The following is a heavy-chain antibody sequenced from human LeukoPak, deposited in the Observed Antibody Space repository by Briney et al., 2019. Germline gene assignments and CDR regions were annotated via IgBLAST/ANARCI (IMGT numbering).Heavy chain of an antibody. J-gene: IGHJ3*02. D-gene: IGHD3-9*01. CDR2: MNPNSGNT. CDR1: GYTFTSYD. Sequence: ASVKVSCKASGYTFTSYDINWVRQATGQGLEWMGWMNPNSGNTGYAQKFQGRVTMTRNTSISTAYMELSSLRSEDTAVYYCARGPSRRYFDWQGRGYAFDIWGQGTMVTVSS. V-gene: IGHV1-8*01. CDR3: ARGPSRRYFDWQGRGYAFDI.